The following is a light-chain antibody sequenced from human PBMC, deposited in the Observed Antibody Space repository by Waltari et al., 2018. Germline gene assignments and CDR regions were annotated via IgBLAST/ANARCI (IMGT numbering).Light chain of an antibody. CDR2: TNH. Sequence: QSVLTQPPSASGTPGQRVTISCSGSISNIRSNYVYWYQQLPGTAPKLLIYTNHQRPSGVPDRFSGSKSDTSASLAISGLRSEDEADYFCAAWDDSLSALLFGGGTNLTVL. J-gene: IGLJ2*01. CDR3: AAWDDSLSALL. V-gene: IGLV1-47*01. CDR1: ISNIRSNY.